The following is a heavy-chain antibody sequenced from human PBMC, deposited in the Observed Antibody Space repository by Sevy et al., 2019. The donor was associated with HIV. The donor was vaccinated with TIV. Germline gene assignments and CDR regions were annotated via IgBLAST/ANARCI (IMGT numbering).Heavy chain of an antibody. CDR2: ISSRSTYT. CDR3: ARVRYDSGSYYKDY. D-gene: IGHD3-10*01. Sequence: GSLRLSCAASEFTFSDYYMSWIRQAPGKGLEWVSYISSRSTYTNYADSVKGRFTISRDNARNSLYLQMNSLRAEDTAAYYCARVRYDSGSYYKDYWGQGTLVTVSS. J-gene: IGHJ4*02. V-gene: IGHV3-11*06. CDR1: EFTFSDYY.